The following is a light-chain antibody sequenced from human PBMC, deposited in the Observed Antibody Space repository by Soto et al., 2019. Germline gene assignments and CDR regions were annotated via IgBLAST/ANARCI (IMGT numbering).Light chain of an antibody. V-gene: IGKV4-1*01. J-gene: IGKJ2*01. CDR2: WAS. CDR1: QSVLYSSNNKNY. Sequence: DIVMTQSPDSLAVSLGERATINCKSSQSVLYSSNNKNYLAWYQQRPGQPPKLLIYWASTRESGVPDRFSGSVSGTDFTLTITSLQSEDVAVYYCQQYERTPPTFGQGPKLEIK. CDR3: QQYERTPPT.